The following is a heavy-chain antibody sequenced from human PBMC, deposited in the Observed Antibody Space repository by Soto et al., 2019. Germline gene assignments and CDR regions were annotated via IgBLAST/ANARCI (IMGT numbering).Heavy chain of an antibody. Sequence: ASVKVSCKASGYSFTNYDINWVRQATGEGLEWMGWMNPHSGNTGYTQNFQGRVTMTRDTSISTAYMELSGLRSEDTAVYYCARAIREWFEPANYGIDVWGQGTTVTSP. CDR3: ARAIREWFEPANYGIDV. CDR1: GYSFTNYD. CDR2: MNPHSGNT. J-gene: IGHJ6*02. D-gene: IGHD3-10*01. V-gene: IGHV1-8*01.